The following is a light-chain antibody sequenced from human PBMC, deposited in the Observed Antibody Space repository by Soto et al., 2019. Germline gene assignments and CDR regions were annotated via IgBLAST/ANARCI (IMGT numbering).Light chain of an antibody. CDR1: SSDVGGYNY. J-gene: IGLJ1*01. CDR2: DVS. CDR3: CSYAGSYSRYV. V-gene: IGLV2-11*01. Sequence: QSALTQPRSVSGSPGQSVTISCTGTSSDVGGYNYVSWYQQHPGKAPKLMIYDVSKRPSGVPDRFSASKSGNTASLTISGLQAEDEDDYYCCSYAGSYSRYVFGTGTKVTVL.